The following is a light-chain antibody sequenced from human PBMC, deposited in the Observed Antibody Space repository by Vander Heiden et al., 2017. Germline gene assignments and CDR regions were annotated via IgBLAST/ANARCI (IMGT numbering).Light chain of an antibody. CDR2: SNN. Sequence: QSVLPQPPSASGPPGPRVTISCSGSSSNIGSNTVNWYQQLPGTAPKLLIYSNNQRPSGVPDRFSGSKSGTSASLAISGLQSEDEADYYCAAWDDSLNGWVFGGGTKLTVL. CDR3: AAWDDSLNGWV. V-gene: IGLV1-44*01. J-gene: IGLJ3*02. CDR1: SSNIGSNT.